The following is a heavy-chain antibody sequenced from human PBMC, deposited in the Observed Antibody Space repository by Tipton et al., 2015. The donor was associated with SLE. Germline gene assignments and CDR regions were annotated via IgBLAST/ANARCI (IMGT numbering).Heavy chain of an antibody. CDR3: ARAGDIVVVPAAPSDY. J-gene: IGHJ4*02. Sequence: SLRLSCAASGFTFSNYWMNWVRQAPGKGLEWVSYISSSGSTIYYADSVKGRFTISRDNAQNSLYLQMNSLRAEDTAVYYCARAGDIVVVPAAPSDYWGQGTLVTVSS. CDR2: ISSSGSTI. D-gene: IGHD2-2*01. V-gene: IGHV3-48*03. CDR1: GFTFSNYW.